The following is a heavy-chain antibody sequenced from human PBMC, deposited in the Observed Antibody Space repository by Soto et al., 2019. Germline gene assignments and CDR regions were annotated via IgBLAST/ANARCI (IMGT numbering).Heavy chain of an antibody. V-gene: IGHV3-23*01. D-gene: IGHD6-13*01. CDR2: ISGSGGST. CDR1: GFTFSSYA. J-gene: IGHJ4*02. CDR3: AREIATTGLYYFDY. Sequence: PGGSLRLSCAASGFTFSSYAMSWVRQAPGKGLEWVSAISGSGGSTYYADSVKGRFTISRDNSKNTLYLQVHSLRAEDTALYYCAREIATTGLYYFDYWGQGTLVTVSS.